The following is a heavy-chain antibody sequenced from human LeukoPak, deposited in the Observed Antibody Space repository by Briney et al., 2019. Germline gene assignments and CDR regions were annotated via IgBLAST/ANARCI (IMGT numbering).Heavy chain of an antibody. CDR2: IKQDGSEK. CDR1: GFTFSRYW. Sequence: GGSLRLSCAASGFTFSRYWMSWVRQAPGKGLEWVANIKQDGSEKYYVDSVKGRFTISRDNAKNSLYLQMNSLRAEDTAVYYCATTGNIAHDYWGHGTLVTVSS. V-gene: IGHV3-7*01. D-gene: IGHD6-13*01. CDR3: ATTGNIAHDY. J-gene: IGHJ4*01.